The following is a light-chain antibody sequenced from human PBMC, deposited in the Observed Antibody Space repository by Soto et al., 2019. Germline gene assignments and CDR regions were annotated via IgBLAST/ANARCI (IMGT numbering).Light chain of an antibody. J-gene: IGLJ1*01. V-gene: IGLV2-14*01. Sequence: QSVLTQPASVSGSPGQSITISCTGTSSDVGGYNYVSWYQQYPGKAHKFMIYDVSNRPSGVSNRFSGSKSGNTASLTISGLQAEDEADYYCSSYTTSNTRQIVFGTGTKVTVL. CDR2: DVS. CDR3: SSYTTSNTRQIV. CDR1: SSDVGGYNY.